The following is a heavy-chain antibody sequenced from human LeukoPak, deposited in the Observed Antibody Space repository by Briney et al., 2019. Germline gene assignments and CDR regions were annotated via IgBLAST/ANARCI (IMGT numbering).Heavy chain of an antibody. V-gene: IGHV3-73*01. J-gene: IGHJ6*03. D-gene: IGHD2-2*01. CDR2: IRSKANSYAT. Sequence: GGSLRLSCGASGFTFSSYGMHWVRHAPRKGLEWVCRIRSKANSYATAYAASVKCRFTISRDDSKNTAYLQMNSLKTEDTAVYCCTTNYQLRDYYYYYYMDVWGKGTRVTVSS. CDR3: TTNYQLRDYYYYYYMDV. CDR1: GFTFSSYG.